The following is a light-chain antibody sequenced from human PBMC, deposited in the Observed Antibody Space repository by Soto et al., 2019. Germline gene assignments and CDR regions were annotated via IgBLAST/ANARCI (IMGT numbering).Light chain of an antibody. V-gene: IGKV3-11*01. CDR3: QQRSYWWT. CDR1: QSVSSY. Sequence: EIVLTQSPATLSLSPGERDTLSCRASQSVSSYLAWYQQKPGQAPRLLIYVASNSATGIPARFSGSGSGTDFTLTLRSLVPEDFAVYYCQQRSYWWTFGQGTKVDIK. CDR2: VAS. J-gene: IGKJ1*01.